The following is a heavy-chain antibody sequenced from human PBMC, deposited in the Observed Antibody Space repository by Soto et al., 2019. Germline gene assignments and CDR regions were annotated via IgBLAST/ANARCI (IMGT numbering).Heavy chain of an antibody. CDR1: GFTFSSYW. Sequence: GGSLRLSCAASGFTFSSYWMSWVRQAPGKGLEWVANIKQDGSEKYYVDSVKGRFTISRDNAKNSLYLQMNSLRAEDTAVYYCARNYGSGPYYFDYWGQGTLVTVSS. V-gene: IGHV3-7*01. D-gene: IGHD3-10*01. CDR2: IKQDGSEK. J-gene: IGHJ4*02. CDR3: ARNYGSGPYYFDY.